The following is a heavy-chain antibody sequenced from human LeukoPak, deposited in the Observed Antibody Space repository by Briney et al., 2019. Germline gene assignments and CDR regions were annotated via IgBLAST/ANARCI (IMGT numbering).Heavy chain of an antibody. J-gene: IGHJ5*02. CDR3: ARGASDFWSGYVNWFDP. CDR2: MNPNSGNT. V-gene: IGHV1-8*01. Sequence: GASVKVSCKASGYTFTSYDINWVRQATGQGLEWMGWMNPNSGNTGYAQKFQGRVTMTRNTSISTAYMELSSLRSKDTAVYYCARGASDFWSGYVNWFDPWGQGTLVTVSS. D-gene: IGHD3-3*01. CDR1: GYTFTSYD.